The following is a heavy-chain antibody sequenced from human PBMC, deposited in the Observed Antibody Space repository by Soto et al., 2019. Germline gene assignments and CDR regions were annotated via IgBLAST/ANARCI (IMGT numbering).Heavy chain of an antibody. CDR1: RGSFSGYS. CDR3: ARGFPVFSYYSYIDV. D-gene: IGHD2-8*01. V-gene: IGHV4-34*01. J-gene: IGHJ6*03. Sequence: QVQLQQWGAGLLKPSETLSLTYAVSRGSFSGYSWNLIRQPPGKGLEWIGEINLTGSTNYNPSLKTRVTISVDTSKNQFSLTLSSVTAADTAVYYCARGFPVFSYYSYIDVWGTGTTVTVSS. CDR2: INLTGST.